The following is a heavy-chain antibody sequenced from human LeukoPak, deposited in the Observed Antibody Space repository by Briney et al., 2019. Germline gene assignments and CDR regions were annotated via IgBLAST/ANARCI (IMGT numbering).Heavy chain of an antibody. V-gene: IGHV1-46*01. Sequence: ASVKVSCKASGCTLTSYYMHWLRQAPGQGLDWMGIINPTVGDTIYAQKFQGRVTMTRDMSTSTVYMELSSLRSDDTAVYYCARYGFSSSWQGGWHAFDIWGQGTMVTVSS. CDR3: ARYGFSSSWQGGWHAFDI. J-gene: IGHJ3*02. CDR2: INPTVGDT. D-gene: IGHD6-13*01. CDR1: GCTLTSYY.